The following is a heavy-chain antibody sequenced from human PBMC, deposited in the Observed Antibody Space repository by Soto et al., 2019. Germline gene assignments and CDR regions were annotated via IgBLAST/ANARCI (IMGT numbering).Heavy chain of an antibody. J-gene: IGHJ4*02. CDR1: GGSFSGYY. V-gene: IGHV4-34*01. CDR2: INHSGST. Sequence: SETLSLTCAVYGGSFSGYYWSWIRQPPGKGLEWIGEINHSGSTNYNPSLKSRVTISVDTSKNQFSLKLSSVTAADTAVYYCARGRYYYDSSGYYYPSYFDYWGQGTLVTVSS. CDR3: ARGRYYYDSSGYYYPSYFDY. D-gene: IGHD3-22*01.